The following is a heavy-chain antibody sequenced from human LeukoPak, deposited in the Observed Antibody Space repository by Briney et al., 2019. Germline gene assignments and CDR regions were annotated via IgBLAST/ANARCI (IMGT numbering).Heavy chain of an antibody. J-gene: IGHJ3*02. CDR1: GYTLTSYG. D-gene: IGHD4-23*01. Sequence: ASVKVSCKASGYTLTSYGISWVRQAPGQGLEWMGWISAYNGNTNYAQKLQGRVTMTTDTSTSTAYMELRSLRSDDTAVYYCAGGGATVVTYDAFDIWGQGTMVTVSS. CDR2: ISAYNGNT. CDR3: AGGGATVVTYDAFDI. V-gene: IGHV1-18*01.